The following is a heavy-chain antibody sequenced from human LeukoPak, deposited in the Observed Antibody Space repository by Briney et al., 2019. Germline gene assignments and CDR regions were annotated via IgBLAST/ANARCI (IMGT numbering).Heavy chain of an antibody. CDR3: AELWFGELFF. CDR2: ISSSSSTI. V-gene: IGHV3-48*01. Sequence: GGSLRLSCAASGFTFSSYSMNWVRQAPGKGLEWVSYISSSSSTIYYADSVEGRFTISRDNAKNSLYLQMNSLRAEDTAVYYCAELWFGELFFWGQGTLVTVSS. D-gene: IGHD3-10*01. CDR1: GFTFSSYS. J-gene: IGHJ4*02.